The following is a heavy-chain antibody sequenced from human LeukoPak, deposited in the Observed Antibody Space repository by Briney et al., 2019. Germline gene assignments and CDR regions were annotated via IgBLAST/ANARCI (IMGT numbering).Heavy chain of an antibody. Sequence: GGSLRLSCAASGFTFSNYAMSWVRQAPGKGLEWVSTISNSDGNTYYADSVKGRFTISRGNSKNTLYPQMNSLRAEDTAVYYCAKTPTSSSWSNRYYFDYWGQGTLVTVSS. V-gene: IGHV3-23*01. D-gene: IGHD6-13*01. J-gene: IGHJ4*02. CDR1: GFTFSNYA. CDR2: ISNSDGNT. CDR3: AKTPTSSSWSNRYYFDY.